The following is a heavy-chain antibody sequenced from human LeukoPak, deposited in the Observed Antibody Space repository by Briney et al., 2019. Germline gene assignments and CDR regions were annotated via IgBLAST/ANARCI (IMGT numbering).Heavy chain of an antibody. CDR2: IYSGGST. CDR3: ARDGVDYGFEH. D-gene: IGHD4-17*01. CDR1: GFTVSTSF. V-gene: IGHV3-53*01. Sequence: GGSLRLSCAASGFTVSTSFMSWVRQAPGKGLEWVSVIYSGGSTYYADSVKGRFTISRDNSKNTLYLQMNSLRAEDTAVYYCARDGVDYGFEHWGQGTLVTVSS. J-gene: IGHJ4*02.